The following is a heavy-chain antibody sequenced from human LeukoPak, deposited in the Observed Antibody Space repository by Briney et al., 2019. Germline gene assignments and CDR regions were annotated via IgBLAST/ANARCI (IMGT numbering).Heavy chain of an antibody. V-gene: IGHV4-39*07. Sequence: SETLSLTCTVSGGSISISSYYWGWIRQPPGKGLEWIGSIYYSGSTYYNPSLKSRVTISVDTSKNQFSLKLSSVTAADTAVYYCARATYSSSWYGDYYYYMDVWGKGTTVTVSS. CDR1: GGSISISSYY. D-gene: IGHD6-13*01. CDR2: IYYSGST. J-gene: IGHJ6*03. CDR3: ARATYSSSWYGDYYYYMDV.